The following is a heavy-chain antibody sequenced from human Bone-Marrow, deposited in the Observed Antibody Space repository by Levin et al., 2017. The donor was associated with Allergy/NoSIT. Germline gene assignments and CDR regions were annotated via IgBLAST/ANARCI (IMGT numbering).Heavy chain of an antibody. CDR1: GGSFSGYY. D-gene: IGHD3-22*01. CDR3: ARRSWGFYYYDSSREGQKAYDY. Sequence: PSETLSLTCAVYGGSFSGYYWSWIRQPPGKGLEWIGEINHSGSTNYNPSLKSRVTISVDTSKNQFSLKLSSVTAADTAVYYCARRSWGFYYYDSSREGQKAYDYWGQGTLVTVSS. CDR2: INHSGST. J-gene: IGHJ4*02. V-gene: IGHV4-34*01.